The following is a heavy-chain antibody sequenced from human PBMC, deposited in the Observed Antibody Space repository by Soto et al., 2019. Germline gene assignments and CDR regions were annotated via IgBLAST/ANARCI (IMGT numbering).Heavy chain of an antibody. J-gene: IGHJ4*02. D-gene: IGHD6-6*01. V-gene: IGHV1-69*06. CDR2: IIPIFGTA. Sequence: GASVKVSCKASGGTFSSYAISWLRQAPGQGLEWMGGIIPIFGTANYAQKFQGRVTITADKSTSTAYMELSSLRSEDTAVYYCARERERYSSSFLFDYWGQGTLVTVSS. CDR1: GGTFSSYA. CDR3: ARERERYSSSFLFDY.